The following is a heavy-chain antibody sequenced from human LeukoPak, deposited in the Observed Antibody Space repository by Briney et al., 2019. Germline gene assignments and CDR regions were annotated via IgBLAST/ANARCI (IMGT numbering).Heavy chain of an antibody. Sequence: GGSLRLSCAVSGYPFSDHYIGWVRQAPGKGLEWVGQTRNKANNYATEYAASIKGRFIISRDDSRNSVYLQMNSLRPEDTAVYYCVRDRLSRAYCGHDCYSAAFDYWGQGTLVTVSS. CDR3: VRDRLSRAYCGHDCYSAAFDY. CDR2: TRNKANNYAT. V-gene: IGHV3-72*01. J-gene: IGHJ4*02. CDR1: GYPFSDHY. D-gene: IGHD2-21*02.